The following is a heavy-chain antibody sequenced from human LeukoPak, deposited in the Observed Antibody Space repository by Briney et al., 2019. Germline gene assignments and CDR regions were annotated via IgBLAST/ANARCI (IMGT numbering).Heavy chain of an antibody. Sequence: GSLRLSCAASGFTFSSYSMNWVRQAPGKGLEWVSSISSSSSYIYYADSVKGRFTISRDNAKDSLYLQMNSLRAEDTAVYYCARDLSSGDTFDYWGQGTLVTVSS. D-gene: IGHD6-19*01. CDR1: GFTFSSYS. CDR2: ISSSSSYI. J-gene: IGHJ4*02. V-gene: IGHV3-21*01. CDR3: ARDLSSGDTFDY.